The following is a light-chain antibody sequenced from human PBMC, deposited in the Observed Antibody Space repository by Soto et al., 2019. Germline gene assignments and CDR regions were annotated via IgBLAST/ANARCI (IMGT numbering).Light chain of an antibody. J-gene: IGKJ1*01. CDR3: QQLSNLPPT. CDR1: QSVSSS. V-gene: IGKV3D-20*02. CDR2: GAS. Sequence: EIVLTQSPGTLSLSPGERATLSCRPSQSVSSSLAWYQQKPGQAPRLLIYGASSRATGIPDRFSGSGSGTDFTLTISRLEPEDFVMYYCQQLSNLPPTFVQGTKVDIK.